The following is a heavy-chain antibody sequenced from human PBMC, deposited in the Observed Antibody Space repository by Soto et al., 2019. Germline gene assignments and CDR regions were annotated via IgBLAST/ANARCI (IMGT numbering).Heavy chain of an antibody. Sequence: SETLSLTCTVSGGSISSSSYYWGWIRQPPGKGLEWIGSIYYSGSTYYNPSLKSRVTISVDTSKNQFSLKLSSLTAADTAVYYCARHHWLLYYFDYWGQGTLVTVSS. D-gene: IGHD3-9*01. CDR3: ARHHWLLYYFDY. V-gene: IGHV4-39*01. CDR2: IYYSGST. J-gene: IGHJ4*02. CDR1: GGSISSSSYY.